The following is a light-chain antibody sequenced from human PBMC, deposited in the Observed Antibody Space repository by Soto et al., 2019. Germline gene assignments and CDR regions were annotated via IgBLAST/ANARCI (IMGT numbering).Light chain of an antibody. CDR2: DVS. J-gene: IGLJ1*01. V-gene: IGLV2-11*01. CDR3: CSYAGTFYV. Sequence: QSVLTQPRSLSGSPGQSVTISCTGTSSDFGGYNYVSWYQHHPGKAPKLMIYDVSERPSGVPDRLSGSKSGNTASLTISGLQAEDEADYYCCSYAGTFYVFGTGNKVTVL. CDR1: SSDFGGYNY.